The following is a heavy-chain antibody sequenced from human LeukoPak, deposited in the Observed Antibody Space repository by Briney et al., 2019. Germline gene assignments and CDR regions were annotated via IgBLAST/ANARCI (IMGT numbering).Heavy chain of an antibody. D-gene: IGHD4-17*01. V-gene: IGHV3-11*01. CDR1: GFTFSDDY. CDR3: ARGARRYGDFDS. Sequence: GGSLRLSCAASGFTFSDDYMSWIRQAPGKGLEWVSYIANSGRTFYYADSVKGRFTISRDNTKESLYLQMNNLRAEDTAIYYCARGARRYGDFDSWGQGTLVTVSS. J-gene: IGHJ5*01. CDR2: IANSGRTF.